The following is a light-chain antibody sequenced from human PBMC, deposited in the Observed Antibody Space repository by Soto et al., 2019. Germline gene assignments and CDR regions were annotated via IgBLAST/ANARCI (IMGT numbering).Light chain of an antibody. V-gene: IGKV2-30*01. Sequence: DVVMTQSPLSLPVTLGQPASISCRSSQSLVYSDGIAYLGWFQQRPGQSPRRLIYKASNRDSGVPDRFSGSWSGTDCTLQINRVEAEDVGVYYCMHGTHSPPTFGRGTRVEIK. CDR1: QSLVYSDGIAY. CDR3: MHGTHSPPT. CDR2: KAS. J-gene: IGKJ1*01.